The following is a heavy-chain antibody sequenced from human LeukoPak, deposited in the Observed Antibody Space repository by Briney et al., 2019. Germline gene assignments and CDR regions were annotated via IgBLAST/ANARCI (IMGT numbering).Heavy chain of an antibody. V-gene: IGHV4-34*01. J-gene: IGHJ4*02. Sequence: SETLSLTCAVYGGSFSGYYWSWIRQPPGKGLEWIGEINHSGSTNYNPSLKSRVTISADTSKNQFSLKLSSVTAADTAVYYCARAPGYRLDYWGQGTLVTVSS. CDR1: GGSFSGYY. CDR2: INHSGST. CDR3: ARAPGYRLDY. D-gene: IGHD5-18*01.